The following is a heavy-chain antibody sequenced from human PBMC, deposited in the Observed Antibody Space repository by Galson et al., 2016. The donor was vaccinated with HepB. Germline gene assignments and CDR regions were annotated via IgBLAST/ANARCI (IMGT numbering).Heavy chain of an antibody. D-gene: IGHD3-10*01. Sequence: SLRLSCAASGFTFSNYWMSWVRQAPGKGLEWVGHIKNKAEGGTTDYAAAVRDRFSISRDDSKNTVYLQMNSLKTEDTAVYYCTQAGGDYWGQGALVTVSS. CDR2: IKNKAEGGTT. V-gene: IGHV3-15*01. CDR3: TQAGGDY. J-gene: IGHJ4*02. CDR1: GFTFSNYW.